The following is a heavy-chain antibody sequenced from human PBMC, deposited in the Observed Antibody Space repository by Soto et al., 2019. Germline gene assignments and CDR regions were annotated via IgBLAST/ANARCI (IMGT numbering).Heavy chain of an antibody. Sequence: LRLSCAASGFTFSSYGMHWVRQAPGKGLEWVAVISYDGSNKYYADSVMGRFTISRDNSKNTLYLQMDSLRAEDTAVYYCAKDRGSSWSRFGYWGQGTLVTVSS. CDR3: AKDRGSSWSRFGY. D-gene: IGHD6-13*01. J-gene: IGHJ4*02. CDR1: GFTFSSYG. V-gene: IGHV3-30*18. CDR2: ISYDGSNK.